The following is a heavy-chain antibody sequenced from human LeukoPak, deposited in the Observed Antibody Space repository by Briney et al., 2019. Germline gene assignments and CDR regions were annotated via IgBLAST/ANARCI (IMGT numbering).Heavy chain of an antibody. CDR1: GGSISNYY. Sequence: SETLSLTCTVSGGSISNYYWNWIRQPPGKGLEWIGYIYYTGNTNYNPSLKSRVTISVDTSKNQFSLKLSSVTAADTAVYYCARAHRGCPDYWGQGTLVTVSS. D-gene: IGHD6-19*01. V-gene: IGHV4-59*12. CDR2: IYYTGNT. J-gene: IGHJ4*02. CDR3: ARAHRGCPDY.